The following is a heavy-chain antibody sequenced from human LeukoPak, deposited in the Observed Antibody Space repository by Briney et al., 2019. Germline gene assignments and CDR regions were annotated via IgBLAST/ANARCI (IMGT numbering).Heavy chain of an antibody. D-gene: IGHD3-22*01. Sequence: SETLSLTCIVSGGSISSNYWSWIRQPAGKGLEWIGRIYSSGTTTYIPSLKSRVTMSGDTSKNQLSLRLTSVTAADTAVCYCARIHRRADSSGYYYEDWYFDLWGRGTLVTVSS. CDR3: ARIHRRADSSGYYYEDWYFDL. V-gene: IGHV4-4*07. CDR2: IYSSGTT. J-gene: IGHJ2*01. CDR1: GGSISSNY.